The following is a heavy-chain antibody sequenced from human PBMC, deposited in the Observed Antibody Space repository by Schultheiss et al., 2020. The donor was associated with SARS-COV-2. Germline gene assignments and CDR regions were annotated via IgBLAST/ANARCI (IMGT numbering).Heavy chain of an antibody. CDR1: GFTFSSYE. CDR2: ISSSGSTI. V-gene: IGHV3-48*03. D-gene: IGHD1-1*01. J-gene: IGHJ3*02. CDR3: ASDAKGTTQYAFDM. Sequence: GGSLRLSCAASGFTFSSYEMNWVRQAPGKGLEWVSYISSSGSTIYYADSVKGRFTISRDNAKNSLYLQMNSLRAEDTAVYYCASDAKGTTQYAFDMWGLGTMVTVSS.